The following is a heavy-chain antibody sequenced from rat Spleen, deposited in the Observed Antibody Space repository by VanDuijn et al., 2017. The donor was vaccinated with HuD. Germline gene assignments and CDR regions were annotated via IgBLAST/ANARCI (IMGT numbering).Heavy chain of an antibody. CDR1: GFTFSNYG. V-gene: IGHV5-19*01. CDR3: ARSTYDYFDY. CDR2: ISPSGGST. J-gene: IGHJ2*01. Sequence: EVQLVESGGGLVQPGRSLKLSCAASGFTFSNYGMHWIRQAPMKGLEWVASISPSGGSTHYGDSVKGRFTISRDNAKSTLDLQLNSLRTEDTATYYCARSTYDYFDYWGQGVMLTVSS. D-gene: IGHD2-1*01.